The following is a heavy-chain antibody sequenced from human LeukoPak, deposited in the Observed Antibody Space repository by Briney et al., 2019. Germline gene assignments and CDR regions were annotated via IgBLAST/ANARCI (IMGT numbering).Heavy chain of an antibody. CDR2: IWYDGSNK. V-gene: IGHV3-33*01. J-gene: IGHJ4*02. CDR3: AGELEIAVAGTLGY. CDR1: GFTFSSYA. Sequence: QPGRSLRLSCAASGFTFSSYAMHWVRQAPGKGLEWVAVIWYDGSNKYYADSVKGRFTISRDHSKNTLYLQMKSLRAEDTAVYYCAGELEIAVAGTLGYWGQGTLVTVSS. D-gene: IGHD6-19*01.